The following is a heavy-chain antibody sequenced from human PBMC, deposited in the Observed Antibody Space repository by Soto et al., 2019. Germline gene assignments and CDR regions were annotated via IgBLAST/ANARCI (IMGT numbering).Heavy chain of an antibody. V-gene: IGHV3-30*04. CDR2: IAYDGSNR. D-gene: IGHD1-1*01. CDR3: ARDLQAGTDNVNWFAP. CDR1: GFSISRSA. J-gene: IGHJ5*02. Sequence: QVQLVESGGGVVQPGRSLRLSCAASGFSISRSAMHWVRQAPGKGLEWVAVIAYDGSNRWYADSAKGRFTISRDNSKNTVYLQMSSLRGEDTAVYYCARDLQAGTDNVNWFAPWGQGTLVTDSS.